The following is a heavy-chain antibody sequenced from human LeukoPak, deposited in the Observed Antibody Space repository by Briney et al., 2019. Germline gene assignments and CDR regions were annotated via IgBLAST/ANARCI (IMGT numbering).Heavy chain of an antibody. CDR2: INPHCGGP. Sequence: ASVKVSCKASGYTFTGYYMHWVRQAPGQGREWMGWINPHCGGPNYAQKFQGRVTMTRDTFISTAYIELSRLRSHDTAVYYCARHLTSQHTEYDFWSGYYEYYFDYWGQGTLVTVSS. CDR1: GYTFTGYY. J-gene: IGHJ4*02. CDR3: ARHLTSQHTEYDFWSGYYEYYFDY. D-gene: IGHD3-3*01. V-gene: IGHV1-2*02.